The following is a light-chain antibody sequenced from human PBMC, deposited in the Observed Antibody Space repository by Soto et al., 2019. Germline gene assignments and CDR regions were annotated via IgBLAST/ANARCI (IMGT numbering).Light chain of an antibody. CDR3: QQHVSSPWT. CDR1: QSVSNSF. CDR2: GAS. V-gene: IGKV3-20*01. Sequence: EFVLTQSPGTLSLSPGERVTLSCRASQSVSNSFLAWYQQKPGQAPRLLISGASSRATGIPDRFSGSGSGTDFTLTISRLEPEDSAVYYCQQHVSSPWTFGQGTKVEIK. J-gene: IGKJ1*01.